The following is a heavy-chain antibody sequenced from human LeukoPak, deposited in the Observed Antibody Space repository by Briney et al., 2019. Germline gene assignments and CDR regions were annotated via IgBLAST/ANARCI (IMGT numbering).Heavy chain of an antibody. D-gene: IGHD1-20*01. J-gene: IGHJ4*02. Sequence: GGSLRLSCAASGFIFSSYSMSWVRQAPGKGLEWVSYISSSGSTIYYADSVKGRFTISGDNARNSLYLQMNSLRAEDTAVYYCARDVGITGKTRYDYWGQGTLVTVSS. CDR2: ISSSGSTI. CDR3: ARDVGITGKTRYDY. CDR1: GFIFSSYS. V-gene: IGHV3-48*04.